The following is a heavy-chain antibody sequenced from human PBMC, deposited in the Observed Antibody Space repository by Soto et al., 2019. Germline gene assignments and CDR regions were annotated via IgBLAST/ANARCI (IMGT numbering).Heavy chain of an antibody. Sequence: AVKVSCKASGGTFSSYAISWVRQAPGQGLEWMGGIIPIFGTANYAQKFQGRVTITADESTSTAYMELSSLRSEDTAVYYCARESFSSGWPNPRVAYIDYWGQGTLVTVSS. J-gene: IGHJ4*02. CDR3: ARESFSSGWPNPRVAYIDY. CDR2: IIPIFGTA. V-gene: IGHV1-69*13. CDR1: GGTFSSYA. D-gene: IGHD6-19*01.